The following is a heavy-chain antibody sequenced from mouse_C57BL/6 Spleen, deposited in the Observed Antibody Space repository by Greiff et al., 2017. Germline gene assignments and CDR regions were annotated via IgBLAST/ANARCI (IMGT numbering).Heavy chain of an antibody. V-gene: IGHV5-9-1*02. CDR3: TRDGYDYDEGWFAY. CDR1: GFTFSSYA. D-gene: IGHD2-4*01. J-gene: IGHJ3*01. Sequence: EVQLVESGEGLVKPGGSLKLSCAASGFTFSSYAMSWVRQTPEKRLEWVAYISSGGDYIYYADTVKGRFTISRDNARNTLYLQMSSLKSEDTAMYYCTRDGYDYDEGWFAYWGQGTLVTVSA. CDR2: ISSGGDYI.